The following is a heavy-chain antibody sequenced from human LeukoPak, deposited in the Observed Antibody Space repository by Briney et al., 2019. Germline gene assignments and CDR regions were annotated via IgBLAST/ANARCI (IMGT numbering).Heavy chain of an antibody. J-gene: IGHJ5*02. CDR1: GFAVITNY. D-gene: IGHD1-26*01. CDR2: IYSDGST. Sequence: GGSLRLSCAASGFAVITNYLSWVRQAPGKGLEWVSVIYSDGSTYYTDSVKGRFTISRDNSMNTLYLQVNSLRPEDTAVYYCARDQRSESYYPWGWFDPWGQGTQVTVSS. V-gene: IGHV3-66*02. CDR3: ARDQRSESYYPWGWFDP.